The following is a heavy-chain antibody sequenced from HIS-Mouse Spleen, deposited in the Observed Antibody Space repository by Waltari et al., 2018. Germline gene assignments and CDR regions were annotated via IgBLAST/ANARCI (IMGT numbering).Heavy chain of an antibody. CDR2: IYYSGRT. Sequence: QLQLQESGPGLVKPSETLSLTCTVSGGSISSSSYYWGWIRQPPGKGLEWIGSIYYSGRTYYNPSFKSRVTISVDTSKNQFSRKLSSVTAADTAVYYCAREIPYSSSWYDWYFDLWGRGTLVTVSS. CDR1: GGSISSSSYY. D-gene: IGHD6-13*01. V-gene: IGHV4-39*07. CDR3: AREIPYSSSWYDWYFDL. J-gene: IGHJ2*01.